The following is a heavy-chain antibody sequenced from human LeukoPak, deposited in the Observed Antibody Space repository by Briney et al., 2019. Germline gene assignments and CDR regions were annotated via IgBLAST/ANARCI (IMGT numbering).Heavy chain of an antibody. Sequence: SETLSLTCTVSGGSISSSSYYWGWIRQPPGKGLEWIGSIYYSGSTYYNPSLKSRVTISVDTSKNQFSLKLSSVTAADTAVYYCARVRNNYYDSSGHPFDYWGQGTLVTVSS. J-gene: IGHJ4*02. CDR2: IYYSGST. V-gene: IGHV4-39*07. CDR1: GGSISSSSYY. D-gene: IGHD3-22*01. CDR3: ARVRNNYYDSSGHPFDY.